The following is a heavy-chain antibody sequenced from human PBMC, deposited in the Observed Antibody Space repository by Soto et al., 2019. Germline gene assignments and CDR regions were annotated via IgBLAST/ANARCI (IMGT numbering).Heavy chain of an antibody. Sequence: QVQLQQWGAGPLRPLETLSLTCGVSGGSFVGYYWAWIPQSPGKGLEWMGEINDRGSINYNPSLKSRVSISVDTSKNHYSLNLRSVTAADTAVYYCARESHDILTGPPWVWYFDLWGRGTLVTVSS. J-gene: IGHJ2*01. V-gene: IGHV4-34*01. CDR2: INDRGSI. CDR1: GGSFVGYY. D-gene: IGHD3-9*01. CDR3: ARESHDILTGPPWVWYFDL.